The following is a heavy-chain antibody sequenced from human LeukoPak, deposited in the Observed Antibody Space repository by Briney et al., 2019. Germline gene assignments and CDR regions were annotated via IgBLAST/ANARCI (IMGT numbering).Heavy chain of an antibody. J-gene: IGHJ4*02. Sequence: GGSLRLSCAASGFTFSSYAMSWVRQAPGKGLEWVSSISSSSSYIYYADSVKGRFTISRDNAKNSLYLQMNSLRAEDTAVYYCARDGCSSTSCHPLDYWGQGTLVTVSS. CDR3: ARDGCSSTSCHPLDY. D-gene: IGHD2-2*01. CDR2: ISSSSSYI. CDR1: GFTFSSYA. V-gene: IGHV3-21*01.